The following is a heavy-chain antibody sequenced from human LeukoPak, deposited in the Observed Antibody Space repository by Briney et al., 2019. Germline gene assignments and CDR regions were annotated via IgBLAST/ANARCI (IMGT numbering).Heavy chain of an antibody. V-gene: IGHV1-46*01. CDR2: ISPSGGST. J-gene: IGHJ4*02. Sequence: ASVKVSCKASGYTFTSYYMHWVRQAPGQGLERMGIISPSGGSTSYAQKFQGRVTMTRDTSTSTVYMELSSLRSEDTAVYYCARGYCSSTSCYGVGYWGQGTLVTVSS. CDR3: ARGYCSSTSCYGVGY. D-gene: IGHD2-2*01. CDR1: GYTFTSYY.